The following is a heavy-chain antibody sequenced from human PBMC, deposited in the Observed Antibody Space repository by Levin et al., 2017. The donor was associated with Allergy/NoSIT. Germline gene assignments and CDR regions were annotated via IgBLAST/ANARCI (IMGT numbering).Heavy chain of an antibody. CDR2: IHPGDSHI. V-gene: IGHV5-51*01. CDR1: GYSFDTYW. D-gene: IGHD6-13*01. CDR3: ARRARHTDTWYAGPDY. J-gene: IGHJ4*02. Sequence: PGGSLRLSCKGSGYSFDTYWIGWARQMPGKGLQWMGIIHPGDSHIMYSPSFQGQVTMSADKSISTAYLQWSSLKASDTAMYYCARRARHTDTWYAGPDYWGQGTLVTVSS.